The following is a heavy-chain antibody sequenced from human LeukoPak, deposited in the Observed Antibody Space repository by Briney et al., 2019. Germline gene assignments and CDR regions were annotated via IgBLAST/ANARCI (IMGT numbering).Heavy chain of an antibody. J-gene: IGHJ4*02. CDR2: INSDESIT. CDR1: GFTFSSSW. D-gene: IGHD4-11*01. V-gene: IGHV3-74*01. CDR3: ARGLVPGFLDY. Sequence: QPGRSLRLSCAASGFTFSSSWMYWVRQAPGKGLVWVSRINSDESITTYADSVKGRFTISRDNAKNTLYLQMNSLRAEGTAVYYCARGLVPGFLDYWGQGTPVTVSS.